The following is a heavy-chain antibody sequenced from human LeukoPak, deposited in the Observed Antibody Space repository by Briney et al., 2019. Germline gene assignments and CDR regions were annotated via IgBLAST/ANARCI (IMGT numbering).Heavy chain of an antibody. Sequence: SETLSLTCTVSGGSISSYYWSWIRQPPGKGLEWIGYIYYSGSTNYNPSLKSRVTISVDTSKNQFSLKLSSVTAADTAVYYCASAPDRYCSGWYYFDYWGQGTLVTVSS. CDR3: ASAPDRYCSGWYYFDY. CDR1: GGSISSYY. CDR2: IYYSGST. J-gene: IGHJ4*02. V-gene: IGHV4-59*01. D-gene: IGHD6-19*01.